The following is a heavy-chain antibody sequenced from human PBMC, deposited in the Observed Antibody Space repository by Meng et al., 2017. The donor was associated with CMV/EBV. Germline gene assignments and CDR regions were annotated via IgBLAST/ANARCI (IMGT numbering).Heavy chain of an antibody. Sequence: GESLKISCVASGFTFSSYAMHWVRQAPGKGLEWVAVISYDGSNKYYADSVKGRFTISRDNSKNTLYLQMNSLRAEDTAVYYCARDDYDFWSGYYYGYYYYGMDVWGQGTTVTVSS. CDR2: ISYDGSNK. CDR1: GFTFSSYA. V-gene: IGHV3-30*04. CDR3: ARDDYDFWSGYYYGYYYYGMDV. D-gene: IGHD3-3*01. J-gene: IGHJ6*02.